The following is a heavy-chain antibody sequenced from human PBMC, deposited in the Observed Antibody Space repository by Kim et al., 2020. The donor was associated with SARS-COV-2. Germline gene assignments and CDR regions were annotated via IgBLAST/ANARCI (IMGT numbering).Heavy chain of an antibody. CDR1: GFTFSTYW. J-gene: IGHJ4*02. CDR3: ARDRRYCSGGACYSLYDY. D-gene: IGHD2-15*01. Sequence: GGSLRLSCAASGFTFSTYWMTWVRQAPGKGLEWVANIKEDGSDKYYVVSVSGRFTISRDSAKNSLYLQMNSLRAEDTAVYYCARDRRYCSGGACYSLYDYWSQGALVTVSS. CDR2: IKEDGSDK. V-gene: IGHV3-7*01.